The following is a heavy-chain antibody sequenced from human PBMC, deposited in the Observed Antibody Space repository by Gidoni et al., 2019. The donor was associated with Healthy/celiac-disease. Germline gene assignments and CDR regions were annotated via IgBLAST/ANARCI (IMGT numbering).Heavy chain of an antibody. CDR2: ISSSSSYI. CDR1: GFTFSSYS. CDR3: ARDPGYYYYMDV. V-gene: IGHV3-21*01. J-gene: IGHJ6*03. Sequence: EVQLVESGGGLVKPGGSLRLSCAASGFTFSSYSMNWVRQAPGKGLEWVSSISSSSSYIYYADSVKGRFTISRDNAKNSLYLQMNSLRAEDTAVYYCARDPGYYYYMDVWGKGTTVTVSS. D-gene: IGHD7-27*01.